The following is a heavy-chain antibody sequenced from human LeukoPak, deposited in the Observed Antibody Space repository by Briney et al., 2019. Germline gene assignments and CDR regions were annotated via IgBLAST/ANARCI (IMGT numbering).Heavy chain of an antibody. V-gene: IGHV4-39*07. CDR2: IYHSGST. CDR1: GGSISSSSYY. J-gene: IGHJ3*02. D-gene: IGHD3-22*01. CDR3: ARDLYYDSSGYPSPHPAFDI. Sequence: SETLSLTCTVSGGSISSSSYYWGWIRQPPGKGLEWIGSIYHSGSTYYNPSLKSRVTISVDTSKNQFSLKLSSVTAADTAVYYCARDLYYDSSGYPSPHPAFDIWGQGTMVTVSS.